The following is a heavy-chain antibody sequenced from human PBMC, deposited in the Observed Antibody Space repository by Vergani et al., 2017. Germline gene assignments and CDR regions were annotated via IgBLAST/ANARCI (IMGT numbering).Heavy chain of an antibody. CDR1: GGTFSSYA. CDR3: ARVSGSGWSLSNDY. J-gene: IGHJ4*02. CDR2: IIPIFGTA. V-gene: IGHV1-69*01. D-gene: IGHD6-19*01. Sequence: QVQLVQSGAEVKKPGSSVKVSCKASGGTFSSYAISLVRQAPGQGLEWMGGIIPIFGTANYAQKFQGRVTITADESTSTAYMELSSLRSEDTAVYYCARVSGSGWSLSNDYWGQGTLVTVSS.